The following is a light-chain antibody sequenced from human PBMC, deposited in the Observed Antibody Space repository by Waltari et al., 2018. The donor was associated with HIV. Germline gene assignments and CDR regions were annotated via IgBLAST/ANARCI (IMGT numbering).Light chain of an antibody. J-gene: IGLJ2*01. CDR2: SNN. Sequence: QSVLTQPPSASGTPGQSVTISCSGSSSNIGSHTVNWYQHLPGTAPKLLIYSNNQRPSGVPDRFSGSKSGTSASLAISGLQSEVEADYYCAAWDDSLNGVVFGGGTKLTVL. V-gene: IGLV1-44*01. CDR1: SSNIGSHT. CDR3: AAWDDSLNGVV.